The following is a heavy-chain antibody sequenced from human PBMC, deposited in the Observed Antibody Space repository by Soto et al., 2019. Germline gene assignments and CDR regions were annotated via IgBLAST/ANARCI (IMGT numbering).Heavy chain of an antibody. V-gene: IGHV1-46*02. CDR1: GYTLNTYY. D-gene: IGHD2-21*02. CDR2: IHPSGGGS. CDR3: ARGGHIAVVTASFDY. J-gene: IGHJ4*02. Sequence: VASVNVSCKPSGYTLNTYYLHWVRQAPGQGLEWMGIIHPSGGGSTYAQKFLGRVTMTRDTSTSTVFMELSSLRSADTAVYYCARGGHIAVVTASFDYWGQGTLVTVSS.